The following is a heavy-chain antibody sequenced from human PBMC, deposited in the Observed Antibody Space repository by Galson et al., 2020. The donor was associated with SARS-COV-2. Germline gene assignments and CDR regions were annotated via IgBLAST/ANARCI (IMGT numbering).Heavy chain of an antibody. CDR3: ARKLGAAAYNGFDP. J-gene: IGHJ5*02. CDR2: NHPEDSDT. Sequence: VESLKISCHGSGYSFSNYWLAWVRQMPGKGLEGMGSNHPEDSDTRYSPSFQVKVTISADKSMSTAYLQGTSLKASDTGVYYCARKLGAAAYNGFDPWGQGTLVTVSS. CDR1: GYSFSNYW. D-gene: IGHD6-13*01. V-gene: IGHV5-51*01.